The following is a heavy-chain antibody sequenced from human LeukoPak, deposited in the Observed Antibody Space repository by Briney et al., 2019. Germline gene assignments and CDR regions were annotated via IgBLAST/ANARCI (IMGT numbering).Heavy chain of an antibody. J-gene: IGHJ4*02. D-gene: IGHD3-10*01. CDR3: AANEYGSGSYLDY. V-gene: IGHV4-59*08. CDR2: TYYSGST. Sequence: SETLSLTCTVSGGSISSYYRSWIRQPPGKGLEWIGYTYYSGSTNYNPSLKSRVTISVDTSKSQFSLKLSSVTAADTAVYYCAANEYGSGSYLDYWGQGTLVTVSS. CDR1: GGSISSYY.